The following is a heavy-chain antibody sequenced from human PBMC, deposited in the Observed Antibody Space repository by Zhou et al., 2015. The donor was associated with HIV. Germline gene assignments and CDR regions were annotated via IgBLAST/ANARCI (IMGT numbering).Heavy chain of an antibody. V-gene: IGHV1-69*05. CDR1: GGTFSSYA. D-gene: IGHD3-10*01. CDR2: IIPIFGTA. Sequence: QVQLVQSGAEVKKPGSSVKVSCKASGGTFSSYAISWVRQAPGQGLEWVGGIIPIFGTANYAQKLQGRVTMTTDTSTSTAYMELRSLRSDDTAVYYCARDKGRGWGELEFRGVPVYWGQGTLVTVSS. CDR3: ARDKGRGWGELEFRGVPVY. J-gene: IGHJ4*02.